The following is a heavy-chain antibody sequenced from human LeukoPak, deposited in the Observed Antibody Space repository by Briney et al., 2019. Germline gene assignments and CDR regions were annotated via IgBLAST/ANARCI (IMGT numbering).Heavy chain of an antibody. CDR1: RFTFSSYS. CDR2: ISSRRNSI. D-gene: IGHD6-6*01. Sequence: GGSLRLSCAASRFTFSSYSMHWVRQAPGKGLEWVSCISSRRNSIYYAASVKGRFTISRDNSKNTLYLQMNSLRAEDTAVYYCARDSTSIAARPGDYWGQGTLVTVSS. CDR3: ARDSTSIAARPGDY. J-gene: IGHJ4*02. V-gene: IGHV3-21*01.